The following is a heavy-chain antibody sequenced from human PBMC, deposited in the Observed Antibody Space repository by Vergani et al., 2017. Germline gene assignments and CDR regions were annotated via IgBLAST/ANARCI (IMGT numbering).Heavy chain of an antibody. CDR3: ATNYGDYDTLKYYYYMDV. CDR1: GGTFSSYA. J-gene: IGHJ6*03. V-gene: IGHV1-69*01. CDR2: IITIFGTA. D-gene: IGHD4-17*01. Sequence: QVQLVQSGAEVKKPGSSVKVSCKASGGTFSSYAISWVRQAPGQGLEWMGGIITIFGTANYAQKFQGRVTITAYESTSTAYMELSSLRSEDTAVYYCATNYGDYDTLKYYYYMDVWGKGTTVTVSS.